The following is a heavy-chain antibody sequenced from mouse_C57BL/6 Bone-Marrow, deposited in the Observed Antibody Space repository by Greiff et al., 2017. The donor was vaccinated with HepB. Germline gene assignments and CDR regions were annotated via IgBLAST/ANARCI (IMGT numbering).Heavy chain of an antibody. J-gene: IGHJ2*01. CDR1: GYTFTSYG. CDR2: IYPRSGNT. V-gene: IGHV1-81*01. D-gene: IGHD1-1*01. Sequence: LVRPGASVKLSCKASGYTFTSYGISWVKQRTGQGLEWIGEIYPRSGNTYYNEKFKGKATLTADKSSSTAYMELRSLTSEDSAVYFCARDYYGLDYWGQGTTLTVSS. CDR3: ARDYYGLDY.